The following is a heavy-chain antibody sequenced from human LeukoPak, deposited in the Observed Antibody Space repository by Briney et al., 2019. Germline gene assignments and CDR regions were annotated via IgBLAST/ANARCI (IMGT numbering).Heavy chain of an antibody. J-gene: IGHJ4*02. V-gene: IGHV3-7*01. Sequence: GGSLRLSCAASGFTFSLYWMTWVRQSPGKGLEWVANIKHDGSGMSYVDSVKGRFTISRDNAKDSLYLQMNSLRAEDTAIYYCARVEFGEYNYYFDSWGQGTLVTVS. D-gene: IGHD3-10*01. CDR1: GFTFSLYW. CDR3: ARVEFGEYNYYFDS. CDR2: IKHDGSGM.